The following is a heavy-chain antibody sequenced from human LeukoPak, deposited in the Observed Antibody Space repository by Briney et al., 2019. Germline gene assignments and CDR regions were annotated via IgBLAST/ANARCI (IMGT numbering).Heavy chain of an antibody. Sequence: PSETLSLTCAVSGGSISSNSYYWGWIRQPPGKGLEWIGYIYYSGSTYYNPSLRSRVTISVDTSKNQFSLKLSSVTAADTAVYYCARSSEGRYYYDSSGYSYYYYYMDVWGKGTTVTISS. V-gene: IGHV4-61*05. J-gene: IGHJ6*03. CDR3: ARSSEGRYYYDSSGYSYYYYYMDV. CDR1: GGSISSNSYY. D-gene: IGHD3-22*01. CDR2: IYYSGST.